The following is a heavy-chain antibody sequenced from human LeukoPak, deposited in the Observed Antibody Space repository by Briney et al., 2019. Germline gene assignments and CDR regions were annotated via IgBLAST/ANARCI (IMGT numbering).Heavy chain of an antibody. CDR1: GFTFSSYA. CDR3: ARDWCSSGWCYYFDY. V-gene: IGHV3-30-3*01. D-gene: IGHD6-19*01. J-gene: IGHJ4*02. CDR2: ISYDGSNK. Sequence: PGGSLRLSCAASGFTFSSYAMHWVRQAPGKGLEWVAVISYDGSNKYYADSVKGRFTISRDNSKNTLYLQMNSLRAEDTAVYYCARDWCSSGWCYYFDYWGQGTLVTVSS.